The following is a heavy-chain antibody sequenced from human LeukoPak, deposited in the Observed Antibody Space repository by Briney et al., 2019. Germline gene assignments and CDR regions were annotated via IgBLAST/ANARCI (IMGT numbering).Heavy chain of an antibody. CDR2: ISSGSSYI. CDR3: ASIYGDHAVDF. J-gene: IGHJ4*02. Sequence: GGSLRLSCAASGFTFSTYSMNWVRQAPGKGLEWVSSISSGSSYISYADSVKGRSTVSRDNAKNSLYLQMNSLRAEDTAVYYCASIYGDHAVDFWGQGTLVTVSS. D-gene: IGHD4-17*01. V-gene: IGHV3-21*01. CDR1: GFTFSTYS.